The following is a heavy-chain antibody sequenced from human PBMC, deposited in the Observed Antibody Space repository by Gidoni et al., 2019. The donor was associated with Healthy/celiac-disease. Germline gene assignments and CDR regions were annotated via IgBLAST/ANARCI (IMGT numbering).Heavy chain of an antibody. J-gene: IGHJ4*02. CDR1: GFTFDDYA. D-gene: IGHD3-22*01. V-gene: IGHV3-9*01. CDR3: AKDHYYDSSGYMWAFDY. CDR2: ISWNSGSI. Sequence: EVQLVESGGGLVQPGRSLRLSCAASGFTFDDYAMHWVRQAPGKGLEWVSGISWNSGSIGYADSVKGRFTISRDNAKNSLYLQMNSLRAEDTALYYCAKDHYYDSSGYMWAFDYWGQGTLVTVSS.